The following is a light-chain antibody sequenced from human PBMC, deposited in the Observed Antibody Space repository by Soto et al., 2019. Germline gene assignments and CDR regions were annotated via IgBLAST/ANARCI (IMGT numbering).Light chain of an antibody. J-gene: IGKJ2*01. CDR3: QQSYSXPYT. Sequence: DIQMTQSPSSLSAAVGDRVTITCRASQDINKYLNWYHQTPGKAPKLLIFSTSTLYSGVPSRFSGSRSGTDFTLTIXXXXXXDFAPYYCQQSYSXPYTFGQG. V-gene: IGKV1-39*01. CDR2: STS. CDR1: QDINKY.